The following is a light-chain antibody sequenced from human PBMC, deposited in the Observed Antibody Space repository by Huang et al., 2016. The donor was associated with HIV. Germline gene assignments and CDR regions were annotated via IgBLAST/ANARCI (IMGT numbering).Light chain of an antibody. Sequence: QLTQSPSSLSASVGDRVTITCRASQGISNTVAWYQQKQGKAPKLLGYDASSLQTGAPSRFSGSGSATDFTLTISSMQPEDCATYYCQQFNHYPLTFGGGTKVEIE. CDR2: DAS. V-gene: IGKV1D-13*01. CDR1: QGISNT. CDR3: QQFNHYPLT. J-gene: IGKJ4*01.